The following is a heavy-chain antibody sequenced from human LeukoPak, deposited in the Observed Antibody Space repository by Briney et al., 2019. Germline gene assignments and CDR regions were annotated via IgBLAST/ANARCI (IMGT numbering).Heavy chain of an antibody. CDR2: INSDGSST. V-gene: IGHV3-74*01. J-gene: IGHJ5*02. Sequence: PGGSLRLSCAASGFTFSSYWMHCVRQAPGKGLVWVSRINSDGSSTSYADSVKGRFTISRDNAKNTLYLQMNSLRAEDTAVYYCARDNIPAATRNWFDPWGQGTLVTVSS. CDR1: GFTFSSYW. D-gene: IGHD2-2*01. CDR3: ARDNIPAATRNWFDP.